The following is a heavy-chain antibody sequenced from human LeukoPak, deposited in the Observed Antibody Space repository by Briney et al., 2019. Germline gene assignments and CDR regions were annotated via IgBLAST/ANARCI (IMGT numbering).Heavy chain of an antibody. CDR3: AKGGYYDFWSGYLYFDY. V-gene: IGHV3-23*01. CDR1: GFTFSSYA. Sequence: GGSLRLSCAASGFTFSSYAMSWVRQAPGKGLEWVSAISGSGGSTYYADSVKGQFTISRDNSKNTLYLQMNSLRAEDTAVYYCAKGGYYDFWSGYLYFDYWGQGTLVTVSS. CDR2: ISGSGGST. J-gene: IGHJ4*02. D-gene: IGHD3-3*01.